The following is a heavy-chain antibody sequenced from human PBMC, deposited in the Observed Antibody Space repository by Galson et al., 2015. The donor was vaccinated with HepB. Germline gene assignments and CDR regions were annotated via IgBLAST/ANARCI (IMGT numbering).Heavy chain of an antibody. CDR3: ARGGRWLQLGGPINWFDP. J-gene: IGHJ5*02. D-gene: IGHD5-24*01. Sequence: SVKVSCKASGYTFTGYYMHWVRQAPGQGLEWMGWINPNSGGTNYAQKFQGWVTMTRDTSISTAYTELSSLRSEDTAVYYCARGGRWLQLGGPINWFDPWGQGTLVTVSS. CDR1: GYTFTGYY. V-gene: IGHV1-2*04. CDR2: INPNSGGT.